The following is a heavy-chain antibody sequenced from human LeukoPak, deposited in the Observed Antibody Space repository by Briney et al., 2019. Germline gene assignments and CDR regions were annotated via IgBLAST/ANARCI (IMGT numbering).Heavy chain of an antibody. CDR1: GGSIRSYY. CDR3: ARVYYSSSYDYWYFDL. J-gene: IGHJ2*01. D-gene: IGHD6-13*01. CDR2: IYYSGST. V-gene: IGHV4-59*01. Sequence: SETLSLTCTVSGGSIRSYYWIWIRQPPGKGLEWIGYIYYSGSTNYNPSLKSRVTISVDTSKNQFSLKLSSVTAADTAVYYCARVYYSSSYDYWYFDLWGRGTLVTVSS.